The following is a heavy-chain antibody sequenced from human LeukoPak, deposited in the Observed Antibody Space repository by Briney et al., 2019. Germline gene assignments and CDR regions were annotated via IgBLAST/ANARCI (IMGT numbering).Heavy chain of an antibody. J-gene: IGHJ6*02. CDR3: AKVRATATYYYYGMDV. Sequence: GGSLRLSCAASGFTFSSYAMSWVRQAPGKGLEWVSAISGSDGSTYYADSVKGRFTISRDNSKNTLYLQMNSLRAEDTAVYYCAKVRATATYYYYGMDVWGQGTTVTVSS. CDR1: GFTFSSYA. D-gene: IGHD2-15*01. CDR2: ISGSDGST. V-gene: IGHV3-23*01.